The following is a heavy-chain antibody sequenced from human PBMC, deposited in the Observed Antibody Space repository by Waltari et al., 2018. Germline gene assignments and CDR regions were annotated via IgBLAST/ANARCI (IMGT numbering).Heavy chain of an antibody. CDR3: ARDILTGDLDY. Sequence: QVQLVESGGGVVQPGRSLRLSCAASGFTFSSYAMHWVRQAPGKGLEWGAVISYDGSNKYYADSVKGRFTISRDNSKNTLYLQMNSLRAEDTAVYYCARDILTGDLDYWGQGTLVTVSS. V-gene: IGHV3-30-3*01. J-gene: IGHJ4*02. CDR2: ISYDGSNK. CDR1: GFTFSSYA. D-gene: IGHD3-9*01.